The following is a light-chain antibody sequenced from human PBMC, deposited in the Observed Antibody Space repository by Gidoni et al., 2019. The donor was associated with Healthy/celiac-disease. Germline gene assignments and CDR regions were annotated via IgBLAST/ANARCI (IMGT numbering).Light chain of an antibody. Sequence: QSALTPPASVSGSPGQLITISCTGTRSDVGGYNYVSWYQQHPGKAPKLMIYEVSNRPSGVSNCFSGSKSGNTASLTISGLQAEDEADYYCSSYTSSSTLVFGGGTKLTVL. CDR1: RSDVGGYNY. J-gene: IGLJ3*02. CDR2: EVS. V-gene: IGLV2-14*01. CDR3: SSYTSSSTLV.